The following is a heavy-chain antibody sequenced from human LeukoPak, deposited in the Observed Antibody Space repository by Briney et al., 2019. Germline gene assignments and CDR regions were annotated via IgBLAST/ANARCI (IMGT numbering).Heavy chain of an antibody. J-gene: IGHJ3*02. CDR3: ERMKGKVGTTADAFDT. CDR2: IYPGDSDT. D-gene: IGHD1-1*01. Sequence: GGSLKISLRSSGYTFTTYWIGWVRQMPGKGLELIGIIYPGDSDTRYSPSFQGQVTISDDKSISTAYLQWNSLKASDTAMYFCERMKGKVGTTADAFDTWGQGTMVTVSS. V-gene: IGHV5-51*01. CDR1: GYTFTTYW.